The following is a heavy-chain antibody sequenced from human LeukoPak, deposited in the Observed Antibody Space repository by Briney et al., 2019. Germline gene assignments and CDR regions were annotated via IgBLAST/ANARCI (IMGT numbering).Heavy chain of an antibody. CDR1: GFTFDDYG. D-gene: IGHD2-15*01. CDR2: INWNGGST. CDR3: ARSYCSGGSCYLNFDY. V-gene: IGHV3-20*04. Sequence: GGSLRLSCAASGFTFDDYGMSWVRQAPGKGLEWVSGINWNGGSTGYADSVKGRFTISRDNAKNSLYLQMNSLRAEDTAVYYCARSYCSGGSCYLNFDYWGQGTLVTVSS. J-gene: IGHJ4*02.